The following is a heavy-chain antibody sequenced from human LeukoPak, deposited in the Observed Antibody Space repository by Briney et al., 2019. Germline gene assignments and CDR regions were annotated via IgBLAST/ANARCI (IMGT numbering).Heavy chain of an antibody. Sequence: ASVKVSCKASGYTFTSYDINWVRQATGQGLEWMGWMNPNSGNTGYAQKFQGRVTMTRNTSISTAYMELSSLRSEDTAVYYCARVVRIGIAAAGTLLGYWGQGTLVTVSS. D-gene: IGHD6-13*01. CDR2: MNPNSGNT. V-gene: IGHV1-8*01. J-gene: IGHJ4*02. CDR1: GYTFTSYD. CDR3: ARVVRIGIAAAGTLLGY.